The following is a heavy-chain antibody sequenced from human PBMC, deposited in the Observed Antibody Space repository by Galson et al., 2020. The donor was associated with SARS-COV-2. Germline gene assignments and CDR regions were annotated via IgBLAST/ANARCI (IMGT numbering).Heavy chain of an antibody. CDR3: AREGGSIAAAGTRYYYGMDV. J-gene: IGHJ6*02. V-gene: IGHV3-7*03. Sequence: GGSLRLSCAASGFNFSSYWMSWVRQAPGKGLEWVANIKQDGSEKYYVDSVKGRFTISRDNAKNSLYLQMNSLRAEDTAVYYCAREGGSIAAAGTRYYYGMDVWGQGTTVTVSS. D-gene: IGHD6-13*01. CDR2: IKQDGSEK. CDR1: GFNFSSYW.